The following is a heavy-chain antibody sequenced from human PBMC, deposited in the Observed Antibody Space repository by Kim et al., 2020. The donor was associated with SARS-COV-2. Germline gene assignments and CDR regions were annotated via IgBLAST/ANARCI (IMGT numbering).Heavy chain of an antibody. Sequence: SETLSLTCTVSGGSVSSGSYYWSWIRQPPGKGLEWIGYIYYSGSTYYNPSLKSRVTISVDTSKNQFSLKLSSVTAADTAVYYCARGDSSGYYRRYYYYVWTSRAKGPRSPS. V-gene: IGHV4-61*01. D-gene: IGHD3-22*01. CDR2: IYYSGST. J-gene: IGHJ6*02. CDR1: GGSVSSGSYY. CDR3: ARGDSSGYYRRYYYYVWTS.